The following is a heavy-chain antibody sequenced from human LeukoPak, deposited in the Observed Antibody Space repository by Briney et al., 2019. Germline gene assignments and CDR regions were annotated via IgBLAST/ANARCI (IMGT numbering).Heavy chain of an antibody. CDR2: IYSGGST. CDR3: ARDSSTYYGFWSGPGGGLDGMDV. Sequence: PGGSLRLSCAASGFTVSSNYMSWVRQAPGKGLEWVSVIYSGGSTYYADSVKGRFTISRDNSKDTLYLQMNSLRAEDTAVYYCARDSSTYYGFWSGPGGGLDGMDVWGQGTTVTVSS. CDR1: GFTVSSNY. J-gene: IGHJ6*02. D-gene: IGHD3-3*01. V-gene: IGHV3-66*01.